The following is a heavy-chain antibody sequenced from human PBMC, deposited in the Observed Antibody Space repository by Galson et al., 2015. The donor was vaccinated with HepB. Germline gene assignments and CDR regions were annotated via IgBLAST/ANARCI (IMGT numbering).Heavy chain of an antibody. V-gene: IGHV3-74*01. CDR2: INSDGSST. Sequence: SLRLSCAASGFTFSSYGMHWVRQAPGKGLVWVSRINSDGSSTTYADSVKGRFTISRDNAKNTLYLQMNSLRAEDTAVYYCARDPSSWYYFDFWGQGTLVTVSS. D-gene: IGHD6-13*01. CDR1: GFTFSSYG. CDR3: ARDPSSWYYFDF. J-gene: IGHJ4*02.